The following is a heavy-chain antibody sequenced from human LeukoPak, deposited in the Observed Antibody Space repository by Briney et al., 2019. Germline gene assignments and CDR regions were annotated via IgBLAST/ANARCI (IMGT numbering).Heavy chain of an antibody. CDR3: ARESILGTTTDYFDY. J-gene: IGHJ4*02. Sequence: GGSLRLSCEAAGFTASSYTMNWVRQAPGKGLKWVSLISRTTGSIYYADSVRGRFTISRDSAKNSVYLQMNSLRAEDTAIYYCARESILGTTTDYFDYWGQGTRVIVSS. CDR2: ISRTTGSI. D-gene: IGHD1-26*01. V-gene: IGHV3-48*04. CDR1: GFTASSYT.